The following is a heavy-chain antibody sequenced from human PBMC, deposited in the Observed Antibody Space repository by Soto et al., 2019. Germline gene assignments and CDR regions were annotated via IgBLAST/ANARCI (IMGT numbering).Heavy chain of an antibody. CDR3: ARVGIVVVPAAGFGYYYGMDV. CDR1: GFTFSSYW. V-gene: IGHV3-74*01. Sequence: EVQLVESGGGLVQPGGSLRLSCAASGFTFSSYWMHWVRQAPGKGLVWVSRINSDGSSTSYADSVKGRFTISRDNAKNTLYLQMNSLRAEDTAVYYCARVGIVVVPAAGFGYYYGMDVWGQGTTVTVSS. CDR2: INSDGSST. J-gene: IGHJ6*02. D-gene: IGHD2-2*01.